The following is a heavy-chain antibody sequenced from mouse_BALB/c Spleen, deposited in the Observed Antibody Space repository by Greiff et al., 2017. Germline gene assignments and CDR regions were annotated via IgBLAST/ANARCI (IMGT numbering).Heavy chain of an antibody. J-gene: IGHJ3*01. CDR1: GFTFSDFY. Sequence: EVQLVESGGGLVQPGGSLRLSCATSGFTFSDFYMEWVRQPPGKRLEWIAASRHKAYDYTTEYSVSVKGRFIVSRDTSQSILYLQMIALRAEDTAIYYCARDITTATADWGQGTLVTVSA. CDR2: SRHKAYDYTT. CDR3: ARDITTATAD. V-gene: IGHV7-1*02. D-gene: IGHD1-2*01.